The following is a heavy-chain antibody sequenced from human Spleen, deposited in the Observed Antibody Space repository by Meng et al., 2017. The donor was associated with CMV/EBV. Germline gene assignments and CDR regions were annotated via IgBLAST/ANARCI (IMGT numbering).Heavy chain of an antibody. Sequence: ASVKVSCKASGYTFSDYGISWVRQAPGQRPEWMGWISAYSGNIKYAERFQGRVTITTDESTSTAYMELGSLRSEDTAIYYCARGSDDKGYISSLYYYGVDVWGQGTTVTVSS. CDR1: GYTFSDYG. V-gene: IGHV1-18*01. CDR3: ARGSDDKGYISSLYYYGVDV. J-gene: IGHJ6*02. CDR2: ISAYSGNI. D-gene: IGHD6-6*01.